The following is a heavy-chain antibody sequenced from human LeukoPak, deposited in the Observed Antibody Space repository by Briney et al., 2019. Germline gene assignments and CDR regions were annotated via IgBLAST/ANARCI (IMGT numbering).Heavy chain of an antibody. J-gene: IGHJ6*02. CDR1: GGSISSSSYY. Sequence: SETLSLTCTVSGGSISSSSYYWGWIRQPPGKGLEWIGSIYYSGSTYYNPSLKSRVTISVDTSKNQFSLKLSSVTAADTAVYYCASLPYCGGDCLGRYYYYGMDVWGQGTTVTVSS. CDR3: ASLPYCGGDCLGRYYYYGMDV. V-gene: IGHV4-39*07. D-gene: IGHD2-21*02. CDR2: IYYSGST.